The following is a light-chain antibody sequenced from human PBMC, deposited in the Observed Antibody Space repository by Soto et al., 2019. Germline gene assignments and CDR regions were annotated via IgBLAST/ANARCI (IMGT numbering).Light chain of an antibody. V-gene: IGLV1-44*01. CDR1: SSNIGSST. Sequence: QSVLTQPPSASGTPGQRVTVSCSGSSSNIGSSTVNWYQQLPGTAPKLLIYSNNQRPSGVPDRFSGSKSGTSASLAISGLQSEDEADYYCAAWDDSLSGGGFGGGTKLTVL. CDR3: AAWDDSLSGGG. J-gene: IGLJ2*01. CDR2: SNN.